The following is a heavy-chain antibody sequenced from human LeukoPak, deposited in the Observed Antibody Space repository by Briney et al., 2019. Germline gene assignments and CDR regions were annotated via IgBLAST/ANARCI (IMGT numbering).Heavy chain of an antibody. CDR1: GFTFSNYW. CDR3: MRDAPGSNTGDY. Sequence: GGSLRLSCAASGFTFSNYWMNWVRQAPGKGLEWLSFINIDSGTNLYADSVKGRFTISRDDDKSSVYLHMHSLRAEDTAVYYCMRDAPGSNTGDYWGQGTRVTVSS. D-gene: IGHD1-14*01. CDR2: INIDSGTN. V-gene: IGHV3-48*04. J-gene: IGHJ4*02.